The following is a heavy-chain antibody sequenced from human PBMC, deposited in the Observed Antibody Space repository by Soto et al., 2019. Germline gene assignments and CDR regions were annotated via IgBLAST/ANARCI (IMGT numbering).Heavy chain of an antibody. V-gene: IGHV5-51*01. J-gene: IGHJ4*02. CDR2: IYPGDSDT. CDR1: GYRFTTYW. Sequence: PGESLKLSCKTSGYRFTTYWIGWVRQMPGKGLEWMGIIYPGDSDTMYSPSFQGQVTISADKSVSTAFLQWSSLKASDTDIYYCARQADVSGTVDYAYDYWGQGTQVTVSS. CDR3: ARQADVSGTVDYAYDY. D-gene: IGHD1-20*01.